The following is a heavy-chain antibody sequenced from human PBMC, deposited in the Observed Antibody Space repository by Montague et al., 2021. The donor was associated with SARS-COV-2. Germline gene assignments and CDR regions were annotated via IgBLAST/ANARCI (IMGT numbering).Heavy chain of an antibody. J-gene: IGHJ4*02. Sequence: SETLSLTCAVSGFSITSTNWWSLVRQPPGKGLEWIGGISYGGIANYNPSLESRATISMDRSRNLFSLKLSSVTAADTAIYYCAGKVLTVPADYWGQGTLVTVS. CDR3: AGKVLTVPADY. CDR2: ISYGGIA. D-gene: IGHD4-11*01. CDR1: GFSITSTNW. V-gene: IGHV4-4*02.